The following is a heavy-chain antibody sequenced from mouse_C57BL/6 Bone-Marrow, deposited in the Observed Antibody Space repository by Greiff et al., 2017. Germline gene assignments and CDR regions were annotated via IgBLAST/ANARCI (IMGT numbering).Heavy chain of an antibody. CDR3: ARDRDSSGFAY. D-gene: IGHD3-2*02. V-gene: IGHV5-4*01. CDR2: ISDGGSYT. J-gene: IGHJ3*01. Sequence: EVKVVESGGGLVKPGGSLKLSCAASGFTFSSYAMSWVRQTPEKRLEWVATISDGGSYTYYPDNVKGRFTISRDNAKNNLYLQMSHLKSEDTAMYYCARDRDSSGFAYWGQGTLVTVSA. CDR1: GFTFSSYA.